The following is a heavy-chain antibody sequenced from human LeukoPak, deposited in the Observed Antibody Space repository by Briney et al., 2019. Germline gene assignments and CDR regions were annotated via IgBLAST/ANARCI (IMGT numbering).Heavy chain of an antibody. CDR1: GFSVSNNY. CDR3: VKGSGTHYYFYYMDV. Sequence: PGGFLRLSCAASGFSVSNNYMAWVRQAPGKGLEWVSGISGTGSAVGYADSVKGRFTVSRDTSKRTVYLQMSGLRVDDTAVYYCVKGSGTHYYFYYMDVWGKGTPVTVSS. D-gene: IGHD1-26*01. J-gene: IGHJ6*03. CDR2: ISGTGSAV. V-gene: IGHV3-53*01.